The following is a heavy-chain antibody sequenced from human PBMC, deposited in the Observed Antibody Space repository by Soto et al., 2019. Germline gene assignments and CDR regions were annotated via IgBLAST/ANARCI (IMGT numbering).Heavy chain of an antibody. CDR3: AGVGSGYSYGYFYYYGMDV. CDR1: GYTFTGYY. J-gene: IGHJ6*02. Sequence: ASVKVSCKASGYTFTGYYMHWVRQAPGQGLEWMGWINPNSGGTNYAQKFQGWVTMTRDTSISTAYMELSRLRSDDTAVYYCAGVGSGYSYGYFYYYGMDVWGQGTTVTVSS. CDR2: INPNSGGT. V-gene: IGHV1-2*04. D-gene: IGHD5-18*01.